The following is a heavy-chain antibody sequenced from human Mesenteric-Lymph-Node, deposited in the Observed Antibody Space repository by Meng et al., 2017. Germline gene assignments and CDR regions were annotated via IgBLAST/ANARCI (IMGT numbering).Heavy chain of an antibody. CDR1: GGSFSSSNW. V-gene: IGHV4-30-4*01. Sequence: QVQLQVWGAGLLKSSETLSLIWFVYGGSFSSSNWWSWIRQPPEKGLEWIGYIYYSGSTYYNPSLKSRVSISGDTSNKQFSLKLTSVTAADTAVYYCARSPYSGSALPFFDYWGQGSLVTVSS. CDR2: IYYSGST. D-gene: IGHD1-26*01. J-gene: IGHJ4*02. CDR3: ARSPYSGSALPFFDY.